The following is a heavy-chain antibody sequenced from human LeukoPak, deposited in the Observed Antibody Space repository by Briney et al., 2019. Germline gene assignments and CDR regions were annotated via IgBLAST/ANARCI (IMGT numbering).Heavy chain of an antibody. V-gene: IGHV3-23*01. CDR1: GFTFSSYA. CDR2: LSGSGGST. CDR3: ARGSIDYYDSSGYYY. J-gene: IGHJ4*02. D-gene: IGHD3-22*01. Sequence: PGGSLRLSCAASGFTFSSYAMSWVRQAPGKGLEWVSALSGSGGSTYYSDSVKGRFIISRDNSKNTQYLQMYRLRAEDTAVYYCARGSIDYYDSSGYYYWGQGTLVTVSS.